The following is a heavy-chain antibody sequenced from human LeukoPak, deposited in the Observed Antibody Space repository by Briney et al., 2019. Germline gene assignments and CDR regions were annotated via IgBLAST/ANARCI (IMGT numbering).Heavy chain of an antibody. CDR1: GYTFTSYG. CDR2: ISVYSGNT. V-gene: IGHV1-18*01. Sequence: ASVKVSCKASGYTFTSYGISWVRQAPGQGLEWMGWISVYSGNTNYAQKLQGRVTMTTDTSTSTAYMELRSLRSDDTAVYYCARDSGPGNEFFGVVLPAYFDYWGQGTLVTVSS. J-gene: IGHJ4*02. CDR3: ARDSGPGNEFFGVVLPAYFDY. D-gene: IGHD3-3*01.